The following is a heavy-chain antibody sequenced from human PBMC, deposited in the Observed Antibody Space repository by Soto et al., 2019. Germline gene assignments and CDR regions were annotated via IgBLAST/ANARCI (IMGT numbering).Heavy chain of an antibody. CDR3: ARIDYEYRSSGVFDY. V-gene: IGHV3-21*01. Sequence: GGSLRLSCAASGFTFSSYSMNWVRQAPGKGLEWVSSISSSSSYIYYADSVKGRFTISRDNAKNSLYLQMNSLRAEDTAVYYCARIDYEYRSSGVFDYWGQGTLVTVSS. CDR1: GFTFSSYS. CDR2: ISSSSSYI. J-gene: IGHJ4*02. D-gene: IGHD6-6*01.